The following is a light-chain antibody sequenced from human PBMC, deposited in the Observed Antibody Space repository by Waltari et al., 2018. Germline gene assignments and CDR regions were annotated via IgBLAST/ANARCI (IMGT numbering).Light chain of an antibody. CDR2: EVT. Sequence: QSALTQPASVSGSPGQSITISCTGASSDFGSYNLVSWYQQHPGKAPKVMIYEVTKRPSGFSVPFSGSRSGNTASLTISGLQPEDEADYYCCSYAGSGTLDVVFGGGTKLTVL. CDR1: SSDFGSYNL. V-gene: IGLV2-23*02. J-gene: IGLJ2*01. CDR3: CSYAGSGTLDVV.